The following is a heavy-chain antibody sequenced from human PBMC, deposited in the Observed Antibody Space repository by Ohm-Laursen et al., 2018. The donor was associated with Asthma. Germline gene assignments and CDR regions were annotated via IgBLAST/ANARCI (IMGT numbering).Heavy chain of an antibody. D-gene: IGHD1-1*01. CDR1: GFTFSSYA. CDR3: ARDLLGSTGTTDL. Sequence: SLRLSCSASGFTFSSYAMSWVRQAPGKGLECVSAIIGSGADTYYADSVKGRFTISRDNAKKSLYLQINSLRADDSAVYYCARDLLGSTGTTDLWGQGTLVAVSS. J-gene: IGHJ5*02. CDR2: IIGSGADT. V-gene: IGHV3-23*01.